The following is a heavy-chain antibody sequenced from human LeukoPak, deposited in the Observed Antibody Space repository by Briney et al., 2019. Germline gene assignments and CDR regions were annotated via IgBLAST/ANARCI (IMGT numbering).Heavy chain of an antibody. D-gene: IGHD5-18*01. Sequence: GGSLRLSCAASGFTFSSYAMSWVRQAPGKGLEWVSSISSSSSYIYYADSVKGRFTISRDDAKNSLYLQMNSLRAEDTAVYYCARGLQLHDAFDIWGQGTMVTVSS. V-gene: IGHV3-21*01. J-gene: IGHJ3*02. CDR2: ISSSSSYI. CDR3: ARGLQLHDAFDI. CDR1: GFTFSSYA.